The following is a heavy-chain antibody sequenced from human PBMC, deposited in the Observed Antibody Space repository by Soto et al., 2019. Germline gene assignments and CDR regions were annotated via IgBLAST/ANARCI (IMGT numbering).Heavy chain of an antibody. CDR2: IYYSGST. D-gene: IGHD1-26*01. CDR3: VRLGATTRSFDP. CDR1: GGSISSGSYY. Sequence: SETLSLTCTVSGGSISSGSYYWSWMRQPPRQGLEYIGAIYYSGSTYYNPSLKSRVTISIDTSQKQFSLKLSSVTAADTAVYYCVRLGATTRSFDPWGQGILVTVSS. V-gene: IGHV4-61*01. J-gene: IGHJ5*02.